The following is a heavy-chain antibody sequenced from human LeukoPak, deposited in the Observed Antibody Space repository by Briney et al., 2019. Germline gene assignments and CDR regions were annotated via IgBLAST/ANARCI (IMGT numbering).Heavy chain of an antibody. D-gene: IGHD6-13*01. Sequence: AGGSLRLSCAASGFTFSSMNWVRQAPGKGLEWVSSISGIFTFTYYTDSLKGRFTISRDDAQNSLYLHMNSLRADDTAVYYCAKDILAAALFFDYWGQGILVTVSS. CDR2: ISGIFTFT. J-gene: IGHJ4*02. V-gene: IGHV3-21*04. CDR1: GFTFSS. CDR3: AKDILAAALFFDY.